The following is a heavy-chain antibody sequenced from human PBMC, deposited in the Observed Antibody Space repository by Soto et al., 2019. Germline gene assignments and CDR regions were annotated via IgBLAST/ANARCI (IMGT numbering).Heavy chain of an antibody. D-gene: IGHD6-6*01. CDR3: ARQQTYSSSSSWFDP. CDR2: IYYSGST. J-gene: IGHJ5*02. CDR1: GGSISSSSYY. V-gene: IGHV4-39*01. Sequence: SETLSLTCTVSGGSISSSSYYWGWIRQPPGKGLEWIGSIYYSGSTYHNPSLKSRVTISVDTSKNQFSLKLSSVTAADTAVYYCARQQTYSSSSSWFDPWGQGTLVTVSS.